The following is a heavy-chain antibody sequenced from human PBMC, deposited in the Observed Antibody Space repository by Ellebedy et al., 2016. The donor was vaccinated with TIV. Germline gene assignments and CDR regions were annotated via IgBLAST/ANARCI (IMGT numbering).Heavy chain of an antibody. V-gene: IGHV3-7*03. CDR1: GFTFSDYY. CDR3: ARDDLYCSGGSCYVDY. CDR2: IKQDGSEK. J-gene: IGHJ4*02. Sequence: PGGSLRLSCAASGFTFSDYYMSWIRQAPGKGLEWVANIKQDGSEKYYVDSVKGRFTISRDNAKNSLYLQMNSLRAEDTAVYYCARDDLYCSGGSCYVDYWGQGTLVTVSS. D-gene: IGHD2-15*01.